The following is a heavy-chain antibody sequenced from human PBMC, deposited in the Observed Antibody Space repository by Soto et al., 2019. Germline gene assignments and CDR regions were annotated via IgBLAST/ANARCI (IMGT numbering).Heavy chain of an antibody. CDR2: IRSKAYGGTT. Sequence: GSLRLSCTASGFTFGDYAMSWFRQAPGEGLEWVGFIRSKAYGGTTEYAASVKGRFTISRDDSKSIAYLQMNSLKTEDTAVYYCTRGGHEVYYYGMDVWGQGNTVTVSS. V-gene: IGHV3-49*03. J-gene: IGHJ6*02. CDR3: TRGGHEVYYYGMDV. CDR1: GFTFGDYA.